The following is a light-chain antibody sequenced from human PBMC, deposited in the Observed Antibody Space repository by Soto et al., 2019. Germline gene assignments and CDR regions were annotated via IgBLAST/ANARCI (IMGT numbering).Light chain of an antibody. Sequence: DIEMTDSRSTLSASVGDSVTLTCRASQSISSWLAWYQQKPGKAPKLLIYDASSLESGVPSRFSGSGSGTEFTLTINSLQPDDFATYYCQQYQSYWTFGQGTKVDVK. V-gene: IGKV1-5*01. CDR2: DAS. J-gene: IGKJ1*01. CDR3: QQYQSYWT. CDR1: QSISSW.